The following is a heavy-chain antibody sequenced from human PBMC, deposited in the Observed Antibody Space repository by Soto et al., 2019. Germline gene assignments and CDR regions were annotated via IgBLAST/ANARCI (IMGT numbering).Heavy chain of an antibody. CDR2: IIPILGIA. J-gene: IGHJ4*02. CDR1: GGTFSSYT. Sequence: SVKVSCRASGGTFSSYTISWVRQAPGQGLEWMGRIIPILGIANYAQKFQGRVTITADKSTSTAYMELSSLRSEDTAVYYCARDHYDYIWGSYPQTAFDYWGQGTLVTVSS. CDR3: ARDHYDYIWGSYPQTAFDY. D-gene: IGHD3-16*02. V-gene: IGHV1-69*04.